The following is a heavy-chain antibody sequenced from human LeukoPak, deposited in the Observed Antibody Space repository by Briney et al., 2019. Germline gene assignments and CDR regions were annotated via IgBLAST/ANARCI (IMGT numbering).Heavy chain of an antibody. CDR1: GDSISSGGYY. Sequence: PSETLSLTCTVSGDSISSGGYYWSWIRQPPGKGLEWIGYIYHSGSTYYNPSLKSRVTISVDRSKNQFSLKLSSVTAADTAVYYCARVGEGLPKGYFDYWGQGTLVTVSS. CDR2: IYHSGST. J-gene: IGHJ4*02. V-gene: IGHV4-30-2*01. D-gene: IGHD3-16*01. CDR3: ARVGEGLPKGYFDY.